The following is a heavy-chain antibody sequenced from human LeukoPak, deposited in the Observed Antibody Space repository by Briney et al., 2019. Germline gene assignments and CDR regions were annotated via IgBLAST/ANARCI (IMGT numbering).Heavy chain of an antibody. CDR1: GGTFSSYA. V-gene: IGHV1-69*13. Sequence: ASVKVSCKASGGTFSSYAISWVRQAPGQGLEWMGGIIPIFGTANYAQKFQGRVTITADESTSTAYMELSSLRSEDTAVYYCARAKRERAMAIAAAGLDAFDIWGQGTMVTVSS. CDR2: IIPIFGTA. J-gene: IGHJ3*02. CDR3: ARAKRERAMAIAAAGLDAFDI. D-gene: IGHD6-13*01.